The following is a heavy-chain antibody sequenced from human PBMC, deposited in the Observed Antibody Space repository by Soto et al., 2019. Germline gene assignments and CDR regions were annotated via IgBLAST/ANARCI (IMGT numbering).Heavy chain of an antibody. D-gene: IGHD7-27*01. CDR2: ISGSDGST. V-gene: IGHV3-23*01. Sequence: GGSLRLSCADSGLTFSSYAMSWVRQAPGKGLEWVSTISGSDGSTYYAASVKGRFAISRDNSKNTLYLQMNSLRAEDTAVYYCAKALAGTNTNFNYWGQGTLVTVSS. CDR3: AKALAGTNTNFNY. CDR1: GLTFSSYA. J-gene: IGHJ4*02.